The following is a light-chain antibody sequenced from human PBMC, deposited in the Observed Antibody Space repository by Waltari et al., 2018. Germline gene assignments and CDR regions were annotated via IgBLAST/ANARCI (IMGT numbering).Light chain of an antibody. V-gene: IGLV2-11*01. CDR3: CSYAGSFTWV. CDR2: DVY. Sequence: QSALTQPRPVSGSPGQSVTISCTGTNSAVCGYTYVSWYQQHPDKAPRLIIYDVYTRPSGVPNRFSGSKSANTASLTISGLQSEDEADYYCCSYAGSFTWVFGTGTKVTVL. J-gene: IGLJ1*01. CDR1: NSAVCGYTY.